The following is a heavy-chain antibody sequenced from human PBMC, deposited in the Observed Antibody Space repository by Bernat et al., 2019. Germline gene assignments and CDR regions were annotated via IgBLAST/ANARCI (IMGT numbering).Heavy chain of an antibody. Sequence: QVQLVESGGGVVQPGRSLRLSCAASGFTFSSYAMHWVRQAPGKWLEWVAVISYDGSNKYYADSVKGRFTISRDNSKNTLYLQMNSLRAEDTAVYYCARDFLRERWLHRLDYWGQGTPVTVSS. CDR2: ISYDGSNK. CDR3: ARDFLRERWLHRLDY. J-gene: IGHJ4*02. CDR1: GFTFSSYA. V-gene: IGHV3-30-3*01. D-gene: IGHD5-24*01.